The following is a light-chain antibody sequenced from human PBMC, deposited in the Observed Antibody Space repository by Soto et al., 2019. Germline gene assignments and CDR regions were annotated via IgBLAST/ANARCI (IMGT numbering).Light chain of an antibody. J-gene: IGKJ1*01. CDR2: AAS. Sequence: DIPMTPSPSSLSAFVAATVTTTYLASQGIRNDLGWYQQKPGKAPKRLIYAASSFQIGVPSRFSGSGSGTEFTLTISSLQPEDFATYYCLQHNSYPWTFGQGTKVDI. CDR1: QGIRND. V-gene: IGKV1-17*01. CDR3: LQHNSYPWT.